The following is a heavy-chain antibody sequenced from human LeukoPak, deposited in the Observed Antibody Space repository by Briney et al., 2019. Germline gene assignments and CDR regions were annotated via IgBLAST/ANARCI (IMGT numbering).Heavy chain of an antibody. CDR2: LYYSGST. J-gene: IGHJ3*01. CDR3: ARTYCSGGTCYRETDAFDV. Sequence: SETLSHTCSVSGGSLSSRSYYWGWVRQPPGRGLEWIGSLYYSGSTYYNPSLKNRVTISVDTSKNQFSLKLTSVTAADTAVYYCARTYCSGGTCYRETDAFDVWGQGTMVTVSS. V-gene: IGHV4-39*01. CDR1: GGSLSSRSYY. D-gene: IGHD2-15*01.